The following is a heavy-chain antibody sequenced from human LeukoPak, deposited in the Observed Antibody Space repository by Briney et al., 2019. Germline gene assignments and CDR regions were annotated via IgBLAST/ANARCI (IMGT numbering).Heavy chain of an antibody. CDR3: AKAGMKRRYYDSSGYLSDAFDI. CDR1: GFTFSSYA. D-gene: IGHD3-22*01. Sequence: GGSLRLSCAASGFTFSSYAMHWVRQAPGKGLEWVSAISGSGGSTYYADSVKGRFTISRDNSKNTLYLQMNSLRAEDTAVYYCAKAGMKRRYYDSSGYLSDAFDIWGQGTMVTVSS. CDR2: ISGSGGST. J-gene: IGHJ3*02. V-gene: IGHV3-23*01.